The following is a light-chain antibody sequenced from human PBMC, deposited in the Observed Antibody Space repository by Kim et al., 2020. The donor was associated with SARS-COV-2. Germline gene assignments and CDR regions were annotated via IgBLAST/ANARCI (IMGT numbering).Light chain of an antibody. Sequence: PGQTARIACGENNSGTKSVHWYQQKPGQAPVLVIYYNSDRPSGIPERFSGSNSGNPATLTVSRVEAGDEADYYCQVWDNTLNQVVFGGGTQLTVL. V-gene: IGLV3-21*04. J-gene: IGLJ2*01. CDR2: YNS. CDR1: NSGTKS. CDR3: QVWDNTLNQVV.